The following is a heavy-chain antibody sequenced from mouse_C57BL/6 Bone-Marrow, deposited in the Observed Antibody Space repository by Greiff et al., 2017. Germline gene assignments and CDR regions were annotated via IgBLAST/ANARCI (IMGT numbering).Heavy chain of an antibody. D-gene: IGHD2-3*01. V-gene: IGHV3-8*01. J-gene: IGHJ4*01. Sequence: EVHLVESGPGLVKPSQTLSLTCSASGYSITSDYWNWIRKFPGNKLEYMGYISYSGSTYYTPSPKSRISITRDTSKNQYYLQVNSVTTEDTATYYCAKGGDDGYAMDDWGQGTSVTVAS. CDR3: AKGGDDGYAMDD. CDR1: GYSITSDY. CDR2: ISYSGST.